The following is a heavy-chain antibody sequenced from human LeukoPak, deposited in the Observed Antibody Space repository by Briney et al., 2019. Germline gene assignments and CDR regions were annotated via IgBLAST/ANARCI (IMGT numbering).Heavy chain of an antibody. D-gene: IGHD1-26*01. V-gene: IGHV3-11*01. Sequence: GGSLRLSCAASGLTFSDYYMSWIRQAPGKGLEWVSYISSSGSTIYYADSVKGRFTISRDNAKNSLYLQMNSLRAEDTAVYYCARADEWDPIDYWGQGTLVTVSS. J-gene: IGHJ4*02. CDR3: ARADEWDPIDY. CDR1: GLTFSDYY. CDR2: ISSSGSTI.